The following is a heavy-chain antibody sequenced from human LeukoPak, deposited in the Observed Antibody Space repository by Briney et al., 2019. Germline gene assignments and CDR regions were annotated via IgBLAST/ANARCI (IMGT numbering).Heavy chain of an antibody. CDR3: VREAGYCASVCLKSNWFDP. CDR2: ISNGNT. D-gene: IGHD2-21*02. V-gene: IGHV3-23*01. Sequence: GGSLRLSCAASGFPFSRHAMSWVRQPPGKGLEWVPAISNGNTYYADSVRGRFTISKDDSKNTVYLQMNSLRDEDTALYYCVREAGYCASVCLKSNWFDPWGQGTLVTVS. CDR1: GFPFSRHA. J-gene: IGHJ5*02.